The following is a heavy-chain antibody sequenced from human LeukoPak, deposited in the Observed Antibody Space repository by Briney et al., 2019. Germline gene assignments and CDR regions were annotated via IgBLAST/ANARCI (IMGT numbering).Heavy chain of an antibody. CDR1: GFTFSDYY. CDR2: ISSSGSTI. J-gene: IGHJ2*01. V-gene: IGHV3-11*04. CDR3: ARGRVYGDYRTVYPARPRYFDL. Sequence: GGSLRLSCAASGFTFSDYYMSWIRQAPGKGLEWASYISSSGSTIYYADSVKGRFTISRDNAKNSLYLQMNSLRAEDTAVYYCARGRVYGDYRTVYPARPRYFDLWGRGTLVTVSS. D-gene: IGHD4-17*01.